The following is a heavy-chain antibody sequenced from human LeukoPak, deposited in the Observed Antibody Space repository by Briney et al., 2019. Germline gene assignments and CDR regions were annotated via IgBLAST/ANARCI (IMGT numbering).Heavy chain of an antibody. D-gene: IGHD3-3*01. V-gene: IGHV3-7*01. Sequence: PGVSLRLSCAAPGFTFSSYWMSWVRQAPGKGLEWVANIKQDGSEKYYVDSVKGRFTISRDNAKNSLYLQMNSLRAEDTAVYYCARASLEWTLRPFHYWGQGTLVTVSS. CDR3: ARASLEWTLRPFHY. CDR1: GFTFSSYW. CDR2: IKQDGSEK. J-gene: IGHJ4*02.